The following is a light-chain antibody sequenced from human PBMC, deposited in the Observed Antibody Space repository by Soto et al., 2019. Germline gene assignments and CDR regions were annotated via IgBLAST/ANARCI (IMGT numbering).Light chain of an antibody. CDR1: QSVSSSY. Sequence: EIVLTQSPGTLSLSPGERATLSCRASQSVSSSYLAWYQQKPGQAPRLLIYGASSRATGIPDRFSGSGSGKEFPPNISRLEPEDFAVYYCQQYGSSPRTFGQGTKVEIK. V-gene: IGKV3-20*01. CDR3: QQYGSSPRT. CDR2: GAS. J-gene: IGKJ1*01.